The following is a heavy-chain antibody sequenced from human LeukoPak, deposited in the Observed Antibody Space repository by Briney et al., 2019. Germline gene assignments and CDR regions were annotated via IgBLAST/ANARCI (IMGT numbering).Heavy chain of an antibody. V-gene: IGHV1-18*01. D-gene: IGHD1-26*01. J-gene: IGHJ6*02. CDR1: GYTFTSYG. CDR2: ISAYDGNT. CDR3: ARPHAVGARTGMDV. Sequence: ASVKVSCKASGYTFTSYGISWVRQAPGQGLEWMGWISAYDGNTNYAQKLQGRVTMTTDTSTSTAYMELRSLRSDDTAVYYCARPHAVGARTGMDVWGQGTTVTVSS.